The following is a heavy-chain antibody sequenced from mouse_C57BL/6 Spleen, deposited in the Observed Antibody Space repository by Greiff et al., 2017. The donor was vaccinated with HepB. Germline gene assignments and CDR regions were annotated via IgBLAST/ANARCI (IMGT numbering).Heavy chain of an antibody. Sequence: VQLQQSGAELVRPGSSVKLSCKASGYTFTSYWMQWVKQRPIQGLEWIGNIDPSDSETHYNQKFKDKATLTVDKSSSTSYMQLSSLTSEDSAVYYCARGLRRYYAMDYWGQGTSVTVSS. J-gene: IGHJ4*01. CDR2: IDPSDSET. V-gene: IGHV1-52*01. CDR1: GYTFTSYW. CDR3: ARGLRRYYAMDY. D-gene: IGHD2-4*01.